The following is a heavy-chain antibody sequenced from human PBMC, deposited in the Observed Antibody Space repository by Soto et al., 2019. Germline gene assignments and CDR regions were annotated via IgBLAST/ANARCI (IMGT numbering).Heavy chain of an antibody. CDR1: GGTFSSYA. J-gene: IGHJ4*02. CDR2: IIPIFGTA. Sequence: QVQLVQSGAEVKKPGSSVKVSCKASGGTFSSYAISWVRQAPGQGLEWMGGIIPIFGTANYAQKFQGRVTFTADESTSTAYMELSSLRSEDTAVYDWARGLGGSYLFDYWGRGTLATVSP. V-gene: IGHV1-69*01. CDR3: ARGLGGSYLFDY. D-gene: IGHD1-26*01.